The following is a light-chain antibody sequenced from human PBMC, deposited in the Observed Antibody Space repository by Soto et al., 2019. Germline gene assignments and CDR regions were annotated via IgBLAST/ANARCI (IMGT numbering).Light chain of an antibody. Sequence: EIVLTQSPATLSLSPGERATLSCRASQSISSYLAWYQQKPGQAPRLLIYDASNRATGIPARFSGSGSGTDFTLTISSLEPEDVAVYYCQQRSNWPTCGGGTKVEIK. V-gene: IGKV3-11*01. J-gene: IGKJ4*01. CDR3: QQRSNWPT. CDR1: QSISSY. CDR2: DAS.